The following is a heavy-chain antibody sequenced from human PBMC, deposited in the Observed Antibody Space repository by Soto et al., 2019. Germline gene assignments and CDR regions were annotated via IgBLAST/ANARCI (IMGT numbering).Heavy chain of an antibody. D-gene: IGHD2-21*02. CDR2: ISSRSDAI. CDR1: GFSFSDYS. V-gene: IGHV3-48*02. CDR3: ARLPKGSLVTA. Sequence: PGWSLGLSCVCSGFSFSDYSINWVRQAPGKGLQWISYISSRSDAIHYADSVKGRFTVSRDNAKNAVFLQMNSLRDDDTAIYYCARLPKGSLVTAWGQGTQVTVSS. J-gene: IGHJ4*02.